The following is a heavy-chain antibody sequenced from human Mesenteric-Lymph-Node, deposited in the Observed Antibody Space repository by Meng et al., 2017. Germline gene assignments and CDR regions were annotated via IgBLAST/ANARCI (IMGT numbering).Heavy chain of an antibody. J-gene: IGHJ4*02. CDR3: ARAGGYSYGTAWFDY. Sequence: QVQWVQSGAEVREPGSSVKVSCKASGYTFTGYYMHWVRQAPGQGLEWMGWINPNSGGTNYAQKFQGRVTMTRDTSISTAYMELSRLRSDDTAVYYCARAGGYSYGTAWFDYWGQGTLVTVSS. CDR1: GYTFTGYY. D-gene: IGHD5-18*01. CDR2: INPNSGGT. V-gene: IGHV1-2*02.